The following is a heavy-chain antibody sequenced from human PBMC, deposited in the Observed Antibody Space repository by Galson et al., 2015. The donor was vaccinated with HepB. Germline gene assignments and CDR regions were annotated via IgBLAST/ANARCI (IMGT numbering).Heavy chain of an antibody. Sequence: SLRLSCAASGFTFSSYAMSWVRQAPGKGLEWVSAISGSGGSTYYADSVKGRFTISRDNSKNTLYLQMNSLRAEDTAVYYCAIHRRRGSGSPRYYFDYWGQGTLVTVSS. CDR2: ISGSGGST. CDR1: GFTFSSYA. V-gene: IGHV3-23*01. D-gene: IGHD3-10*01. CDR3: AIHRRRGSGSPRYYFDY. J-gene: IGHJ4*02.